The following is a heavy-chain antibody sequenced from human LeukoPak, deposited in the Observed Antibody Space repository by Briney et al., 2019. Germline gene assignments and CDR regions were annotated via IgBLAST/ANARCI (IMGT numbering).Heavy chain of an antibody. Sequence: SQTLSLTCTVSDGSISGVGYYWSGIRQHPGKGLEWIGYIYYSGSTYYNPSLKSRVTISVDTSKNQFSLKLSSVTAADTAVYYCAREFVVDYYYYMDVWGKGTTVTVSS. J-gene: IGHJ6*03. CDR3: AREFVVDYYYYMDV. CDR2: IYYSGST. D-gene: IGHD2-21*01. CDR1: DGSISGVGYY. V-gene: IGHV4-31*03.